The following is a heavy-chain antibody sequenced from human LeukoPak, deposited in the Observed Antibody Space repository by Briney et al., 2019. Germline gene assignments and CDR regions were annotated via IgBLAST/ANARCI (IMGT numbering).Heavy chain of an antibody. D-gene: IGHD6-19*01. J-gene: IGHJ4*02. CDR3: ARGFKPYSSGWYYFDY. CDR1: GGSFSGYH. V-gene: IGHV4-34*01. Sequence: PSETLSLTCAVYGGSFSGYHWSWIRQPPGKGLEWIGEINHSGSTNYNPSLKSRVTISVDTSKNQFSLKLSSVTAADTAVYYCARGFKPYSSGWYYFDYWGQGTLVTVSS. CDR2: INHSGST.